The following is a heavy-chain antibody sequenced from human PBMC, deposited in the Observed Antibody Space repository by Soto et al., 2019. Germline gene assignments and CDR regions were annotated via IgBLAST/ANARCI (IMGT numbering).Heavy chain of an antibody. CDR2: IWYDGSNK. D-gene: IGHD3-3*01. J-gene: IGHJ6*02. CDR3: AIYRLEWWESPYYYYGMDV. Sequence: QVQLVESGGGVVQPGRSLRLSCAASGVTFSSHGMHWVRQAPGKGLEWVAVIWYDGSNKYYADSVKGRFTISRDNSKNTLYLKMNSLRAEDTAVYYCAIYRLEWWESPYYYYGMDVWGQGTTATVSS. V-gene: IGHV3-33*01. CDR1: GVTFSSHG.